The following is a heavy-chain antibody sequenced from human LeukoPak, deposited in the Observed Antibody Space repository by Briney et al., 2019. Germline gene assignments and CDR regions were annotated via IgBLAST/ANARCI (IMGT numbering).Heavy chain of an antibody. V-gene: IGHV6-1*01. CDR2: TYYRSKWYN. CDR1: GDSVSSNSAA. CDR3: ARDVYDYVWGSYRSKAPFDY. Sequence: SQTLSLTCAITGDSVSSNSAAWNWIRQSPSRGPEWLGRTYYRSKWYNDYAVSVKSRITINPDTSKNQFSLQLNSVTPEDTAVYYCARDVYDYVWGSYRSKAPFDYWGQGTLVTVSS. J-gene: IGHJ4*02. D-gene: IGHD3-16*02.